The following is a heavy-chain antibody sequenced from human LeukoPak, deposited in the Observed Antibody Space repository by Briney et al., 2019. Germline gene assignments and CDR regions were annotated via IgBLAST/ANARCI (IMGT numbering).Heavy chain of an antibody. V-gene: IGHV5-51*01. CDR3: ARPKYSSSLAFDY. Sequence: GESLKISCKDSGNTFTTSLIVWVRQMPGKGLEWMGIIYPGDSDTKYSPSFQGQVTISADKSISTAYLQWSSLKASDTPIYYCARPKYSSSLAFDYWGQGTPVTVSS. CDR2: IYPGDSDT. J-gene: IGHJ4*02. D-gene: IGHD6-6*01. CDR1: GNTFTTSL.